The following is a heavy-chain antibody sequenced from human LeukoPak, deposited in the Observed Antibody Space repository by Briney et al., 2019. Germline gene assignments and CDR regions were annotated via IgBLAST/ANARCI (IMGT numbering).Heavy chain of an antibody. Sequence: GRSLRLSCAASGFTFSSYGMHWVRQAPGKGLEWVAVIWYDGSTKYDADSVKGRFTTSRDNSKNTLYLQMNSLRAEDTAVYYCARASVHDAFDIWGQGTMVTVSS. CDR1: GFTFSSYG. D-gene: IGHD3-10*02. CDR2: IWYDGSTK. V-gene: IGHV3-33*01. CDR3: ARASVHDAFDI. J-gene: IGHJ3*02.